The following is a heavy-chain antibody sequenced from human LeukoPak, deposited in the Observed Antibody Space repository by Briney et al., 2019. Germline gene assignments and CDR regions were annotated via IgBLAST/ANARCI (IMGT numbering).Heavy chain of an antibody. J-gene: IGHJ6*02. CDR1: GFTFSTYT. CDR3: AKGLGAKYYYYGMDV. V-gene: IGHV3-21*04. Sequence: GGSLRLSCTASGFTFSTYTMNWVRQAPGEGLEWVSSISNSGGSIYNADSVKGRFTISRDNARNSLYLQLNSLRAEDTALYYCAKGLGAKYYYYGMDVWGQGTTVTVSS. CDR2: ISNSGGSI.